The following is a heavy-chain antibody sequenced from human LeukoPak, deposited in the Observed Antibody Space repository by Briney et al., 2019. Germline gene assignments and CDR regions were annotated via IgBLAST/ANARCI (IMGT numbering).Heavy chain of an antibody. Sequence: GGPLRLSCAATGFAFSAYEMNWVRQAPGKGLEWVAYSSGSDTTTYYADSVKGRFVISRDNARSTLYLQMNSLRAEDTALYYCTTLGYHLDSWGQGTLVTVSS. V-gene: IGHV3-48*03. J-gene: IGHJ4*02. CDR1: GFAFSAYE. CDR3: TTLGYHLDS. CDR2: SSGSDTTT. D-gene: IGHD3-22*01.